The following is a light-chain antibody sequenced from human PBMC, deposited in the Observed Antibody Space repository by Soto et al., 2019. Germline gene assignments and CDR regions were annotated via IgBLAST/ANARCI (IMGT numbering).Light chain of an antibody. CDR2: RTS. Sequence: EIVMTQSPATLSVSPGERATLPCRASQSISSNLAWYQQKPGQAPRLLMFRTSSRATGFPARFSGSGSGTEFNLTISSLQSEDFGVYYCKQYNNWPRATFGGGTKVDIK. J-gene: IGKJ4*01. CDR3: KQYNNWPRAT. CDR1: QSISSN. V-gene: IGKV3-15*01.